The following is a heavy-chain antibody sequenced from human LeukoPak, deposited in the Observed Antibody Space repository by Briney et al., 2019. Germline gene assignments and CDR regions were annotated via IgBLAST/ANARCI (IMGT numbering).Heavy chain of an antibody. J-gene: IGHJ6*02. CDR1: SGSISSGDYY. CDR3: ARGLRQYDFWSVDYYYYGMDV. Sequence: PSQTLSLTCTVSSGSISSGDYYWSWIRQPPGKGLEWIGYIYYSGSTYYNPSLKSRVTISVDTSKNQFSLKLSSVTAADTAVYYCARGLRQYDFWSVDYYYYGMDVWGQGTTVTVSS. D-gene: IGHD3-3*01. V-gene: IGHV4-30-4*01. CDR2: IYYSGST.